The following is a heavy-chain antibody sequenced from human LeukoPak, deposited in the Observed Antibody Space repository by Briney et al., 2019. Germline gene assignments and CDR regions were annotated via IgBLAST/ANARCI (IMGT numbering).Heavy chain of an antibody. D-gene: IGHD1-26*01. V-gene: IGHV3-23*01. Sequence: GGSLRLSCAASRFTFSSYAMSWVRQAPGKGLEWVSAISGSGGSTYYADSVKGRFIISRDNSKNTLYLQMNSLKTEDTAVYYCTTDGWGWKLLMEYYFDYWGQGTLVTVSS. CDR1: RFTFSSYA. CDR2: ISGSGGST. CDR3: TTDGWGWKLLMEYYFDY. J-gene: IGHJ4*02.